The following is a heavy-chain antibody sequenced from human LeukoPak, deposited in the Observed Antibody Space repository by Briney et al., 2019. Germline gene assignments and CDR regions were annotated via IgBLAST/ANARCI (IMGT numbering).Heavy chain of an antibody. J-gene: IGHJ4*02. CDR2: INPNSGGT. V-gene: IGHV1-2*02. Sequence: ASVKVSCKASGYTFTGYYMHWVRQAPGQGLEWMGWINPNSGGTNYAQKFQGRVTMTRDTSISTGYMELSRLRSDDTAVYYCARQSCGGGSCFFDYWGQGTLVTVSS. CDR1: GYTFTGYY. CDR3: ARQSCGGGSCFFDY. D-gene: IGHD2-15*01.